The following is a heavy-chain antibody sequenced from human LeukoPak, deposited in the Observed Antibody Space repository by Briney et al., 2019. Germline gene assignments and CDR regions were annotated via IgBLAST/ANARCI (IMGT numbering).Heavy chain of an antibody. CDR3: AQGGSGYPFDY. D-gene: IGHD3-22*01. Sequence: GGSLRLSCAASGFTVSSNYMSWVRQAPGKGLEWVSVIYSGGSTYYADSVKGRFTISRDNSKNTLYLQMNSLRAEDTAVYYRAQGGSGYPFDYWGQGTLVTVSS. V-gene: IGHV3-53*01. CDR2: IYSGGST. J-gene: IGHJ4*02. CDR1: GFTVSSNY.